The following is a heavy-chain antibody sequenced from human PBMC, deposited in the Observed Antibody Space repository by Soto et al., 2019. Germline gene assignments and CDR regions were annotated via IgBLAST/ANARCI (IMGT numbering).Heavy chain of an antibody. CDR2: INHSGST. J-gene: IGHJ5*02. Sequence: SETLSLTCAVYGGSFSGCYWSWIRQPPGKGLEWIGEINHSGSTNYNPSLKSRVTISVDTSKNQFSLKLSSVTAADTAVYYCARTAESVVAATGGWFDPWGQGTLVTVSS. CDR3: ARTAESVVAATGGWFDP. V-gene: IGHV4-34*01. D-gene: IGHD2-15*01. CDR1: GGSFSGCY.